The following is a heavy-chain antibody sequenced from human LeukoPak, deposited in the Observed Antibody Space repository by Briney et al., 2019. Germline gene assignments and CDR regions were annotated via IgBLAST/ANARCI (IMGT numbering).Heavy chain of an antibody. V-gene: IGHV3-30*02. CDR3: ARVLTPHYYYYYMDV. CDR1: GFTFSSYG. D-gene: IGHD4/OR15-4a*01. J-gene: IGHJ6*03. CDR2: IRYDGSNK. Sequence: GGALRLSCAASGFTFSSYGMHWVRQAPGKGLEWVAFIRYDGSNKYYADSVKGRFTISRDNSKNTLYLQMNSLRAEDTAMYYCARVLTPHYYYYYMDVWGKGTTVTVSS.